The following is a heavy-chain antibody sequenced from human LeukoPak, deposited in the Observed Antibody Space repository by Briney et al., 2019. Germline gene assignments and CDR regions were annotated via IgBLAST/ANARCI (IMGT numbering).Heavy chain of an antibody. CDR2: INHSGST. J-gene: IGHJ4*02. Sequence: SETLSLTCAVYGGSFSGYYWSWIRQPPGKGLEWIGEINHSGSTNYNPSLKSRVTISVDTSKNQFSLKLSSVTAADTAVYYCARGRLGSSSLPFFDYWGQGTLVTVSS. V-gene: IGHV4-34*01. CDR1: GGSFSGYY. CDR3: ARGRLGSSSLPFFDY. D-gene: IGHD6-6*01.